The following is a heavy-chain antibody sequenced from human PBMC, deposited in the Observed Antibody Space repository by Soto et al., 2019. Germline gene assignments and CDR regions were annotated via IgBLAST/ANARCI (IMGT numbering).Heavy chain of an antibody. CDR3: ARVWSSSWSLKPDY. CDR1: GFTFSSYS. J-gene: IGHJ4*02. CDR2: ISSSSSYI. D-gene: IGHD6-13*01. Sequence: NPGGSLRLSCAASGFTFSSYSMNWVRQAPGKGLEWVSSISSSSSYIYYADSVKGRFTISRDNAKNSLYLQMNSLRAEDTAVYYCARVWSSSWSLKPDYWGQGTLVTVSS. V-gene: IGHV3-21*01.